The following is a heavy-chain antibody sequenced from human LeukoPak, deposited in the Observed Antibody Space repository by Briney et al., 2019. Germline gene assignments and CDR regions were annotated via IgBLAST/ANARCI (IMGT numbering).Heavy chain of an antibody. CDR2: IRYDGSNK. J-gene: IGHJ6*03. CDR3: AKAAKCSSSCYYYNYYMDV. D-gene: IGHD6-6*01. Sequence: GGSLRLSCAASGFTFSSYGMHWVRQAPGKGLEGVGFIRYDGSNKYYADSVKGGFTISRDNSKTTLNLQMNSLRTEDTAMYYCAKAAKCSSSCYYYNYYMDVWGKGTTVTVSS. CDR1: GFTFSSYG. V-gene: IGHV3-30*02.